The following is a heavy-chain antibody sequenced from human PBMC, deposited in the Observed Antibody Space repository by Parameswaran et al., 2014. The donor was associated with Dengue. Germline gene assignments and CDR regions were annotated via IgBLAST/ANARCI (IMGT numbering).Heavy chain of an antibody. CDR2: IYSGGST. J-gene: IGHJ4*02. D-gene: IGHD2-15*01. Sequence: VRQAPGKGLEWVSVIYSGGSTYYADSVKGRFTISRHNSKNTLYLQMNSLRAEDTAVYYCAGGRPNLGRLYWGQGTLVTVSS. V-gene: IGHV3-53*04. CDR3: AGGRPNLGRLY.